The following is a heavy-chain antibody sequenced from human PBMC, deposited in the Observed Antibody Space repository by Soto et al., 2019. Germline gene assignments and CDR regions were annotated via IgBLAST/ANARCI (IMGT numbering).Heavy chain of an antibody. D-gene: IGHD3-22*01. Sequence: SVKVSCKASGGTFSSYAISWVRQAPGQGLEWMGGIIPIFGTANYAQKFQGRVTITADESTSTAYMELSSLRSEDTAVYYCASWVDSSGYYLGAYNWFDPWGQGTLVTVSS. J-gene: IGHJ5*02. CDR1: GGTFSSYA. CDR2: IIPIFGTA. V-gene: IGHV1-69*13. CDR3: ASWVDSSGYYLGAYNWFDP.